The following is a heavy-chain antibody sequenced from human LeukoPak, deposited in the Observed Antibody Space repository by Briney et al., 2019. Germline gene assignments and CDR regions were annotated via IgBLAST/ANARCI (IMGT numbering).Heavy chain of an antibody. V-gene: IGHV3-74*01. D-gene: IGHD6-6*01. J-gene: IGHJ4*02. CDR1: GFTFSSSA. CDR2: ISPTGSTT. Sequence: QSGGSLRLSCAASGFTFSSSAMTCVRQAPGKGLVWVSRISPTGSTTSYADSVKGRFTVSRDNAKNTLYLQVNNLRAEDTAVYYCARGPNSNWSGLDFWGQGTLLTVSS. CDR3: ARGPNSNWSGLDF.